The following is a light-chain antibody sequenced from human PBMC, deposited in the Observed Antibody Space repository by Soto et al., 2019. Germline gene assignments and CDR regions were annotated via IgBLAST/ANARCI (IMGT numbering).Light chain of an antibody. Sequence: EIVMTQSPATLSVSPGERATLSRRASQSVSGSLAWYQQKPGQAPRLLIYGASTRATGIPARFSGSGSGTEFTLTISSLQSEDFAVYYCQQYNDWPPWTFGQGTKVESK. CDR2: GAS. V-gene: IGKV3-15*01. J-gene: IGKJ1*01. CDR1: QSVSGS. CDR3: QQYNDWPPWT.